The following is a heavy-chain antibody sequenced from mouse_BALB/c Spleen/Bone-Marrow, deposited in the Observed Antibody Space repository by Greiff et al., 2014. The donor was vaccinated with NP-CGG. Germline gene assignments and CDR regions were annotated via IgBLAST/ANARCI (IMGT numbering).Heavy chain of an antibody. J-gene: IGHJ2*01. CDR2: IDPENGDT. Sequence: VQLQQSGAELVRSGASVKLSCTASGFNIKDYYMHWVKQRPEQGLEWIGWIDPENGDTEYAPKFQGKATMTADTSSNTIYLQPNSLTSEDTAVYYCNARGDYDFDYFDYWGQGTTLTVSS. CDR3: NARGDYDFDYFDY. CDR1: GFNIKDYY. V-gene: IGHV14-4*02. D-gene: IGHD2-4*01.